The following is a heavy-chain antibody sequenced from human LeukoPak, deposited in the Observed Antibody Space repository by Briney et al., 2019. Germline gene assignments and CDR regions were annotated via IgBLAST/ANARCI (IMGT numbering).Heavy chain of an antibody. CDR2: IWYDGSNK. Sequence: PGGSLRLSCAASGFTVSSNYMSWVRQAPGKGLEWVAVIWYDGSNKYYADSVKGRFTISRDNSKNTLYLQMNSLRAEDTAVYYCARELLAYCGGDCYSPFDYWGQGTLVTVSP. V-gene: IGHV3-33*08. CDR3: ARELLAYCGGDCYSPFDY. D-gene: IGHD2-21*02. J-gene: IGHJ4*02. CDR1: GFTVSSNY.